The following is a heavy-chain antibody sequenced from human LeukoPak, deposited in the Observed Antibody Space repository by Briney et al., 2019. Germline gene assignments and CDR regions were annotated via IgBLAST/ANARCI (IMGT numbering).Heavy chain of an antibody. J-gene: IGHJ3*02. CDR1: GFTFSSYS. V-gene: IGHV3-23*01. Sequence: TGGSLRLSCAASGFTFSSYSMNWVRQAPGKGLEGVSAISGSGGSTYYADSVKGRFTISRDNSKNTLYLQMNSLRAEDTAVYYCAKVGSSGYYGAFDIWGQGTMVTVSS. CDR2: ISGSGGST. D-gene: IGHD3-22*01. CDR3: AKVGSSGYYGAFDI.